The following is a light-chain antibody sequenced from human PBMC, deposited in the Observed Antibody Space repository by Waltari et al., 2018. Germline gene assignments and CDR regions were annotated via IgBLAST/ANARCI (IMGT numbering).Light chain of an antibody. Sequence: QAVVTQEPSLTVSPGGTVTLTCGSSTGSVPRGHSPYWFQQKPGQAPRTLIYDTSNKPSWTPARFSGSLLGGKAALTLSGAQPEDEANYYCFLSYSGAVIFGGGTKLTVL. V-gene: IGLV7-46*01. CDR2: DTS. J-gene: IGLJ2*01. CDR3: FLSYSGAVI. CDR1: TGSVPRGHS.